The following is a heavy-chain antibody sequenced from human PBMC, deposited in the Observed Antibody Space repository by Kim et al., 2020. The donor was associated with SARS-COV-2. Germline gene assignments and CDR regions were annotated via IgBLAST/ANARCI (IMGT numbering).Heavy chain of an antibody. CDR1: GFTFSSYG. Sequence: GGSLRLSCAASGFTFSSYGMHWVRQAPGKGLEWVAVISYDGSNKYYADSVKGRFTISRDNSKNTLYLQMNSLRAEDTAVYYCAKDQGGKFLHTYYYYYGMDLWGQGTTVTVSS. CDR2: ISYDGSNK. V-gene: IGHV3-30*18. D-gene: IGHD2-21*01. J-gene: IGHJ6*02. CDR3: AKDQGGKFLHTYYYYYGMDL.